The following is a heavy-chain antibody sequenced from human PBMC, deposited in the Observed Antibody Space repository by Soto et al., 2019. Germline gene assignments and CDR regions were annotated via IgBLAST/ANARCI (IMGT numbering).Heavy chain of an antibody. V-gene: IGHV4-59*01. Sequence: SETLSLTCTVSGGSISSYYWSWIRQPPGKGLEWIGYIYYSGSTNYNPSLKSRVTISVDTSKNQFSLKLSSVTAADTAVYYCARGPRYCSSTSCYPTPGVHPVFDYWGQGTLVTVSS. D-gene: IGHD2-2*01. J-gene: IGHJ4*02. CDR2: IYYSGST. CDR3: ARGPRYCSSTSCYPTPGVHPVFDY. CDR1: GGSISSYY.